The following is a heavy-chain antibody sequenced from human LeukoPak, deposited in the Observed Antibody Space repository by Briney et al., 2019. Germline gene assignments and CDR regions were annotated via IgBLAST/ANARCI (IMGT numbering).Heavy chain of an antibody. V-gene: IGHV3-49*04. J-gene: IGHJ5*02. Sequence: GSLRLSWTGSGFTFGGLAFSWVPKASGKGLEGGSFLRSKAYGGTTEYAASVKGRFTISRDDSKSIAYLQMNSLKTEDTAVYHCTRDHGSAFPFWFDPWGQGTLVTVSS. CDR2: LRSKAYGGTT. CDR1: GFTFGGLA. CDR3: TRDHGSAFPFWFDP.